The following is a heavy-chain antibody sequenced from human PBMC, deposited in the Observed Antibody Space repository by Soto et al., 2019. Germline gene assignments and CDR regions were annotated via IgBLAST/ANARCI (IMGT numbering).Heavy chain of an antibody. J-gene: IGHJ4*02. V-gene: IGHV3-30*18. CDR2: LLNDGNT. CDR1: GFTLSKYG. Sequence: ESGGGVVQPGRSLRLSCAASGFTLSKYGMHWVRQAPGKGLEWVAILLNDGNTYYGDSVKGRFTISRDNSKNTLYLQINSLRPEDTAMYYCAKNYDTSGYYQFDYWGQGTLVTVSS. CDR3: AKNYDTSGYYQFDY. D-gene: IGHD3-22*01.